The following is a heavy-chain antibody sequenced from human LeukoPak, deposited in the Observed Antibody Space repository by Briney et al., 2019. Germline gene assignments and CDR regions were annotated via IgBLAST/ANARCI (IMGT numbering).Heavy chain of an antibody. V-gene: IGHV4-59*01. J-gene: IGHJ3*02. CDR3: ARSPTSYYGRLALDI. CDR2: VHYTGNT. Sequence: SETLSLTCSVSGDSINGYFWTWVRQPPGRGLEWMGFVHYTGNTHYTPSLRSRVTMSVDTSENRFSLELHSVTAADTAVYYCARSPTSYYGRLALDIWGQGTMVTVSS. CDR1: GDSINGYF. D-gene: IGHD3-10*01.